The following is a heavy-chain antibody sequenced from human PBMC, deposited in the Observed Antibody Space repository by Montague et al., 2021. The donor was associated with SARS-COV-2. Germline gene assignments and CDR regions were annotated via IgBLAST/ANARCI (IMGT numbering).Heavy chain of an antibody. CDR1: GFTFISYW. V-gene: IGHV3-7*01. D-gene: IGHD3-10*01. Sequence: SLRLSCPASGFTFISYWMSWVRQAPGKGLEWVANINQDGSGKSYVDSVKGRFTISRDNAKNSLYLQMNSLRAEDTAVYYSARDRLLGGQGTLVTVSS. CDR3: ARDRLL. J-gene: IGHJ4*02. CDR2: INQDGSGK.